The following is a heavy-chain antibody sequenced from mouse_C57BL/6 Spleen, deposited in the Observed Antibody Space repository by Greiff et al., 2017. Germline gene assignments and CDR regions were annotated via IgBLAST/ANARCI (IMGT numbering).Heavy chain of an antibody. CDR2: FYPGSGSI. V-gene: IGHV1-62-2*01. CDR3: ARHEERGIQQYYFDY. CDR1: GYTFTEYT. D-gene: IGHD3-1*01. J-gene: IGHJ2*01. Sequence: QVHVKQSGAELVKPGASVKLSCKASGYTFTEYTIHWVKQRSGQGLEWIGWFYPGSGSIKYNEKFKDKATLTADKSSSTVYMELSRLTSEDSAVYFCARHEERGIQQYYFDYWGQGTTLTVSS.